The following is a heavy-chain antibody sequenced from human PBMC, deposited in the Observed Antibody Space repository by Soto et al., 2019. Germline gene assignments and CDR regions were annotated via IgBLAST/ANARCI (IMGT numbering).Heavy chain of an antibody. D-gene: IGHD2-2*01. CDR2: IYHSGST. CDR1: GYSISSGYY. CDR3: ASDVGYCSSSTCLIDH. Sequence: SETLSLTCAVSGYSISSGYYWGWIRQPPGKGLEWIGSIYHSGSTYYNPSLKSRVTISVDTSKNQFSLKLSSVTAADTAVYYCASDVGYCSSSTCLIDHWGQGTLVTVSS. J-gene: IGHJ4*02. V-gene: IGHV4-38-2*01.